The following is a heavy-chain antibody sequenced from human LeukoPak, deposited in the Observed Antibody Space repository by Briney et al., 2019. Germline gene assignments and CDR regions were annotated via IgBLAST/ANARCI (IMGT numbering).Heavy chain of an antibody. CDR1: SGSISSGSYY. CDR2: IYTSGST. Sequence: PSETLSLTCTVSSGSISSGSYYWSWIRQPAGKGLEWIGRIYTSGSTNYNPSFKSRVTISADTSNNHFSLRLTSVTAADTAVYYCAGGWLPDKNDFWGQGTLVTVSA. J-gene: IGHJ4*02. V-gene: IGHV4-61*02. D-gene: IGHD5-24*01. CDR3: AGGWLPDKNDF.